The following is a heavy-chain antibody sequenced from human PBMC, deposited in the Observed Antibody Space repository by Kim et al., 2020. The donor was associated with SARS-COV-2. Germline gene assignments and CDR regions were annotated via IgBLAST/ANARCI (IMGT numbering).Heavy chain of an antibody. CDR1: GFTVSSNY. V-gene: IGHV3-53*01. Sequence: GGSLRLSCAASGFTVSSNYMSWVRQAPGKGLEWVSVIYSGGSTYYEDSVKGRFTISRDNSKNKLHLQMNSLRAEDTAAYYYARESITMWGDGVSNWGQGT. CDR2: IYSGGST. J-gene: IGHJ4*02. CDR3: ARESITMWGDGVSN. D-gene: IGHD3-10*02.